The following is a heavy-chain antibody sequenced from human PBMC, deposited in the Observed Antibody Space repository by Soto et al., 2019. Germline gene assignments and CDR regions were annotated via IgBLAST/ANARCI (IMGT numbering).Heavy chain of an antibody. Sequence: GASVKVSCKASGYTFTGYYMHWVRQAPGQGLEWMGWINPKTAATNYAKKFQDRVTLTSDTSFSTAYLELTRLRPDDTAVYYCARIKWGLDYYSGMDVWGQGTAVTVSS. CDR1: GYTFTGYY. V-gene: IGHV1-2*02. D-gene: IGHD1-26*01. J-gene: IGHJ6*02. CDR3: ARIKWGLDYYSGMDV. CDR2: INPKTAAT.